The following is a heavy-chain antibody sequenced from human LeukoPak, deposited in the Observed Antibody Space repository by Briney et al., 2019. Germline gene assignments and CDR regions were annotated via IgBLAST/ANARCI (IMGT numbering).Heavy chain of an antibody. CDR1: GFTVSSNY. Sequence: PGGSLRLSCAASGFTVSSNYMSWVRQAPGKGLEWVSVIYSGGSTYYADSVKGRFTISRDNSKNTLYLQMNSLRAEDTAVYYCASADYYGSGSYLPADYWSQGTLVTVSS. CDR2: IYSGGST. V-gene: IGHV3-53*01. CDR3: ASADYYGSGSYLPADY. D-gene: IGHD3-10*01. J-gene: IGHJ4*02.